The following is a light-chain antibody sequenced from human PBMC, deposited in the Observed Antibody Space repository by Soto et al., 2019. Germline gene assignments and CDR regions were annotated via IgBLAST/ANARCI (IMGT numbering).Light chain of an antibody. CDR3: QQFNSYPLT. Sequence: AIQLTQSPSSLSASEGDRVTITCRARQAISSDLVWYQQTPGKGPKLLIYDASTLESGVPSRFSGSGYGTEFTLTISSLQPEDFVTYFCQQFNSYPLTFGGGTTLEIK. V-gene: IGKV1-13*02. CDR2: DAS. CDR1: QAISSD. J-gene: IGKJ4*01.